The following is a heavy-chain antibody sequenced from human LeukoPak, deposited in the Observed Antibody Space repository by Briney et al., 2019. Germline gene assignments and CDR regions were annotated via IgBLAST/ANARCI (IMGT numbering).Heavy chain of an antibody. Sequence: GGSLRLSCAASGFTFASYWMSWVRQAPGKGLEWVANISRDGHEKYYADSLKGRFTISRDNAKNSLYLQMNSLRAEDTAVYYCARKSGSYSLISQWGQGTLVTVSS. CDR1: GFTFASYW. V-gene: IGHV3-7*01. CDR3: ARKSGSYSLISQ. CDR2: ISRDGHEK. D-gene: IGHD1-26*01. J-gene: IGHJ4*02.